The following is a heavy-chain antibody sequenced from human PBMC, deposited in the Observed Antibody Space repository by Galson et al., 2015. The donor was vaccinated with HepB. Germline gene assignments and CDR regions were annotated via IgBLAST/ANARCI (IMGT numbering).Heavy chain of an antibody. CDR2: IIPIFDKT. D-gene: IGHD1-26*01. CDR1: GGTFTTYT. Sequence: SCKASGGTFTTYTTSWARQAPGQGLEWMGGIIPIFDKTNYVQKFQGRVTITADESTSTVYMELNSLRYDDTAVYYCARDGEASGTYLDYWGQGTLVIVSS. CDR3: ARDGEASGTYLDY. V-gene: IGHV1-69*01. J-gene: IGHJ4*02.